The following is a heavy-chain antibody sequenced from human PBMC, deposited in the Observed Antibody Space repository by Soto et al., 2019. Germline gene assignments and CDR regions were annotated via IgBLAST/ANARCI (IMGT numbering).Heavy chain of an antibody. CDR2: ISGSGGST. D-gene: IGHD1-1*01. Sequence: EVQLLESGGGLVQPGGSLRLSCAASGFTFSSYAISWVRQAPGKGLEWVSAISGSGGSTYYADSVTGRFTISRDNSKNTLYLQMNSLRAEDTAVYYCAKDRYKRDAFDIWGQGTMVTVSS. V-gene: IGHV3-23*01. CDR3: AKDRYKRDAFDI. J-gene: IGHJ3*02. CDR1: GFTFSSYA.